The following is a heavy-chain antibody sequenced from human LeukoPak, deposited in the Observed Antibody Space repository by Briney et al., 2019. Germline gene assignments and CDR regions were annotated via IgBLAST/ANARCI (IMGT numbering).Heavy chain of an antibody. CDR3: ARGRAGFTIFGVVTINNWFDP. CDR1: GGSFSGYY. CDR2: INHSGST. V-gene: IGHV4-34*01. D-gene: IGHD3-3*01. Sequence: SETLSLTCAVYGGSFSGYYWSWIRQPPGKGLEWIGEINHSGSTNYNPSLKSRVTISVDTSKNQFSLKLSSVTAADTAVYYCARGRAGFTIFGVVTINNWFDPWGQGTLVTVSS. J-gene: IGHJ5*02.